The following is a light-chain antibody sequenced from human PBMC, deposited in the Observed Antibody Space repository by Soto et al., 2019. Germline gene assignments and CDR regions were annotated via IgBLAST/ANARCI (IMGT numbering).Light chain of an antibody. CDR2: DAS. CDR3: QHYYDTPGT. Sequence: EIVLTQSPATLXLSPGXXATXXXGXSQIVKNRYVAWYQQKPGLAPRLLIYDASTRATGIPDRFSGSGSGTDFTLTINRLEPEDFAVYYCQHYYDTPGTFGQGTRLEIK. V-gene: IGKV3D-20*01. CDR1: QIVKNRY. J-gene: IGKJ5*01.